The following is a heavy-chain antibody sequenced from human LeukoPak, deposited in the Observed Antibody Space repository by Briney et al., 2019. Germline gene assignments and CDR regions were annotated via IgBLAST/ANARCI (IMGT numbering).Heavy chain of an antibody. CDR3: TTRDGYNSALYYYYGMDV. V-gene: IGHV3-15*01. CDR2: IKSKTDGGTT. CDR1: GFNFSNAW. J-gene: IGHJ6*02. Sequence: GGSLRLSCAASGFNFSNAWMSWVRQAPGKGLERVGRIKSKTDGGTTDYAAPVKGRFTISRDDSKNTLYLQMNSLKTEDTAVYYCTTRDGYNSALYYYYGMDVWGQGTTVTVSS. D-gene: IGHD5-24*01.